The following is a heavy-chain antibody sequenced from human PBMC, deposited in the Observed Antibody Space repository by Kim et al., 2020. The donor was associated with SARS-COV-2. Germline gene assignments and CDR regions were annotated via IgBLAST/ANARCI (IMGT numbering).Heavy chain of an antibody. Sequence: SVKVSCKASGGTFSSYAISWVRQAPGQGLEWMGGIIPIFGTANYAQKFQGRVTITADESTSTAYMELSSLRSEDTAVYYCASYGDGDRSVQDTTEYYYYYGMDVWGQGTTVTVSS. J-gene: IGHJ6*02. CDR1: GGTFSSYA. D-gene: IGHD4-17*01. CDR2: IIPIFGTA. V-gene: IGHV1-69*13. CDR3: ASYGDGDRSVQDTTEYYYYYGMDV.